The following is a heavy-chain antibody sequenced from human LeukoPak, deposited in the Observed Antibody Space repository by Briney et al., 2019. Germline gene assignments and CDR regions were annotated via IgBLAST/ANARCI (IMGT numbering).Heavy chain of an antibody. D-gene: IGHD6-6*01. J-gene: IGHJ5*02. Sequence: SETLSLTCTVSGGSISSGSYYWSWIRQPAGKGLEWIGRIYTSGSTNYNPSLKSRVTISVDTSKNQFSLKLSSVTAADTAVYYCARPRLAARHPYGPWGQGTLVTVSS. CDR3: ARPRLAARHPYGP. CDR2: IYTSGST. CDR1: GGSISSGSYY. V-gene: IGHV4-61*02.